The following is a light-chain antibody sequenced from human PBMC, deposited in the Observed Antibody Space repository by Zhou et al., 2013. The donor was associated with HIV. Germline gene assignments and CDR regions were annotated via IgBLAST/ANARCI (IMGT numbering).Light chain of an antibody. V-gene: IGKV1-16*01. J-gene: IGKJ1*01. Sequence: DIQMTQSPSSLSASVGDRVTITCRASQGISDYVAWVQQKPGKAPKSLIYGASTLQSGVPSRFSGSGSGTDFTLSISSLQPEDSATYYCQQSITSPWTFGQGTKVVIK. CDR3: QQSITSPWT. CDR1: QGISDY. CDR2: GAS.